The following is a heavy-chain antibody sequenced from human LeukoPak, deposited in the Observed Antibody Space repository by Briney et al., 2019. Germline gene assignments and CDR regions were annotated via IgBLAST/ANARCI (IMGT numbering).Heavy chain of an antibody. CDR2: IYYSGST. CDR1: GGSISSYY. D-gene: IGHD5-12*01. CDR3: ARGMAAAYDYNWFDP. Sequence: SETLSLTCTVSGGSISSYYWSWIRQPPGKGPEWIGYIYYSGSTNYNPSLKSRVTISVDTSKNQFSLKLTSVTAADTAVYFCARGMAAAYDYNWFDPWGQGTLVTVSS. V-gene: IGHV4-59*12. J-gene: IGHJ5*02.